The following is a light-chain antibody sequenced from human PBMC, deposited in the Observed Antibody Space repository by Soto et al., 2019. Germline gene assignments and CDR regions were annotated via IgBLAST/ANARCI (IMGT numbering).Light chain of an antibody. CDR2: SEY. CDR3: KPNYRSPPP. Sequence: EIQMTRSPSSLSAALRDRVTISCRASQSISSKLNWYQQKPGKVPVIMIYSEYSLQSGVTSRFSGSGSGTDFTLTIRSLQPEDFATYYCKPNYRSPPPLGKGTQVDIK. CDR1: QSISSK. J-gene: IGKJ1*01. V-gene: IGKV1-39*01.